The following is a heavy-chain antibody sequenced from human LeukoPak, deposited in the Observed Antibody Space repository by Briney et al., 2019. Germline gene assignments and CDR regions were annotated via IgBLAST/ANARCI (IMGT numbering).Heavy chain of an antibody. CDR2: IYSGGIT. D-gene: IGHD3-22*01. CDR1: GFTVSTNY. V-gene: IGHV3-66*01. Sequence: GGSLRLSCAASGFTVSTNYMSWVRQAPGRGLEWGSLIYSGGITQYADSVKGRFTISRDNSKNTLYLQMTSLRAEDTAVYHCARDGYYDSSGYRKHDGFDIWGQGTLVTVSS. CDR3: ARDGYYDSSGYRKHDGFDI. J-gene: IGHJ3*02.